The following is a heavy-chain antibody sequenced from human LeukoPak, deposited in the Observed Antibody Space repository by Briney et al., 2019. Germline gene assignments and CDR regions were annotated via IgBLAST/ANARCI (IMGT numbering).Heavy chain of an antibody. V-gene: IGHV3-48*01. CDR2: ISSSSSTI. J-gene: IGHJ4*02. D-gene: IGHD6-6*01. Sequence: GGSLRLSCAASGFTFSSYSMNWVRQAPGKGLEWVSYISSSSSTIYYADSVKGRFTISRDNSKNTLYLQTNSLRAEDTAVYYCAKRRIAARHFDYWGQGTLVTVSS. CDR1: GFTFSSYS. CDR3: AKRRIAARHFDY.